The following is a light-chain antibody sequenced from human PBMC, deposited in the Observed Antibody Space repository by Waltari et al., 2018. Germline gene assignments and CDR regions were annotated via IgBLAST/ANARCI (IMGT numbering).Light chain of an antibody. J-gene: IGKJ5*01. Sequence: DIQMTQSPSSLSASVGDRVTITCQASQDIYNYLNWYQQKPGKAPKLLIYDASNLETGVPSRFSGSGSGTDFTFTSSSLQTEDIATYYCQQYDNPPITFGQGTRLEIK. CDR2: DAS. V-gene: IGKV1-33*01. CDR1: QDIYNY. CDR3: QQYDNPPIT.